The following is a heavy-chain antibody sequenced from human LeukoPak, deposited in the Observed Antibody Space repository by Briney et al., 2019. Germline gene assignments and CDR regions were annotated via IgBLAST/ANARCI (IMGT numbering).Heavy chain of an antibody. J-gene: IGHJ3*02. D-gene: IGHD3-3*01. CDR2: ISGSGGST. CDR1: GFTFSSYA. CDR3: AKWDDFWSGYNAFDI. Sequence: GGSLRLSCAASGFTFSSYAMSCVRQAPGKGLEWVSAISGSGGSTYYADSVKGRFTISRDNSKNTLYLQMNSLRAEDMAVYYCAKWDDFWSGYNAFDIWGQGTMVTVSS. V-gene: IGHV3-23*01.